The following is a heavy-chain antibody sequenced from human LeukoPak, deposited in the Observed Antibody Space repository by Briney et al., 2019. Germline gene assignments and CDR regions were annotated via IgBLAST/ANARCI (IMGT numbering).Heavy chain of an antibody. CDR3: AREAYYVSGRSPTYYFDC. J-gene: IGHJ4*02. CDR1: GGSISSGG. D-gene: IGHD3-10*01. Sequence: LSLTCTVSGGSISSGGYYWSWVRQAPGKGLEWVAVMSDDKRAILYADSVKGRFTISRDNSKSTLHLQMNTLRVEDTAVYYCAREAYYVSGRSPTYYFDCWGQGTLVTVSS. V-gene: IGHV3-30*03. CDR2: MSDDKRAI.